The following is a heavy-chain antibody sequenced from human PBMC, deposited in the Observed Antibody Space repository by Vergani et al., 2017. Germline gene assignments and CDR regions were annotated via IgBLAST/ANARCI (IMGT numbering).Heavy chain of an antibody. J-gene: IGHJ3*02. CDR3: ASTSSQLAADDAFDI. D-gene: IGHD2-2*01. CDR2: INHSGST. Sequence: QVQLQQWGAGLLKPSETLSLTCAVYGGSFSGYYWSWIRQPPGKGLEWIGEINHSGSTNYNPSLKSRVTLSVDTSKNQFSLKLSSVTAADTAVYYCASTSSQLAADDAFDIWGQGTMVTVSS. CDR1: GGSFSGYY. V-gene: IGHV4-34*01.